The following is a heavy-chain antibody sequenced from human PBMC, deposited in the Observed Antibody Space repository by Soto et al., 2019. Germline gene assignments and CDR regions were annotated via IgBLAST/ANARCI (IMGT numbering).Heavy chain of an antibody. Sequence: SVKVSCKASGGTFSSYAISWVRQAPGQGLEWMGGIIPIFGTASYAQKFQGRVTITADESTSTAYMELSSLRSEDTAVYYCARDPLYCSSTSCYEIDYWGQGTLVTVSS. D-gene: IGHD2-2*01. V-gene: IGHV1-69*13. CDR2: IIPIFGTA. CDR3: ARDPLYCSSTSCYEIDY. CDR1: GGTFSSYA. J-gene: IGHJ4*02.